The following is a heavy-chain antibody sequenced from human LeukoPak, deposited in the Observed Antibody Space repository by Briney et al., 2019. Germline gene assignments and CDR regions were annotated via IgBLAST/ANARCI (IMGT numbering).Heavy chain of an antibody. CDR1: GYTFTSYG. CDR3: AREGPNSSGYRYYYGMDV. J-gene: IGHJ6*02. CDR2: ISAYNCKR. Sequence: GSVKVSCKASGYTFTSYGISWVRQAPGQGLEWMGWISAYNCKRNYAQKLQGRVTMTTDTSTSTAYMELRSLRSDDTAVYYCAREGPNSSGYRYYYGMDVWGQGTTVTVSS. V-gene: IGHV1-18*01. D-gene: IGHD3-22*01.